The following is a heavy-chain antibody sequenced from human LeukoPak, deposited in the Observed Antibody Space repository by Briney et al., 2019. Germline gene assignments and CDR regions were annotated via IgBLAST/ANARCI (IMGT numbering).Heavy chain of an antibody. CDR2: ISGSGGST. D-gene: IGHD3-10*01. Sequence: GGSLRLSCAASGFTFSSYAMSWVRQAPGKGLEWDSAISGSGGSTYYADSVKGRFTISRDNSKNTLYLQMNSLRAEDTAVYYCANAYYYGSGSYSHFVYWGQGTLVTVSS. CDR3: ANAYYYGSGSYSHFVY. V-gene: IGHV3-23*01. CDR1: GFTFSSYA. J-gene: IGHJ4*02.